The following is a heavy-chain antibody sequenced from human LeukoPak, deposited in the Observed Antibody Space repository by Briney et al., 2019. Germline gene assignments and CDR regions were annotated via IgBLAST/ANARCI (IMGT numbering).Heavy chain of an antibody. CDR1: GFTFSNYA. J-gene: IGHJ6*02. Sequence: PGGSLRLSCATSGFTFSNYAVSWVRQAPGKGLEWVSSISGSGGTTYYADSVKGRFTISRDNSKNTLYLQMNSLRAEDTAVYYCARELVVTAGDHYYYGMDVWGQGTTVTVSS. D-gene: IGHD2-8*02. CDR3: ARELVVTAGDHYYYGMDV. CDR2: ISGSGGTT. V-gene: IGHV3-23*01.